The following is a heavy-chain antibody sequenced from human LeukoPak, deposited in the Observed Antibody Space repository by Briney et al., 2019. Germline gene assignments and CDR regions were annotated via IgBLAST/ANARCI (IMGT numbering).Heavy chain of an antibody. J-gene: IGHJ6*04. CDR1: GFTFSSHT. V-gene: IGHV3-21*01. CDR3: AELGITMIGGV. D-gene: IGHD3-10*02. Sequence: PGGSLRLSCAASGFTFSSHTINWVRQAPGKGLGWVSSISSSSLYRFYADSVRGRFTISRDNAKNSLYLQMTSLRAEDTAVYYCAELGITMIGGVWGKGTTVTISS. CDR2: ISSSSLYR.